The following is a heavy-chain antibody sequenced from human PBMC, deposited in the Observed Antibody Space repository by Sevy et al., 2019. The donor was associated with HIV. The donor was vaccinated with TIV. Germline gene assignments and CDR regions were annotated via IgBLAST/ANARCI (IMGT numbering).Heavy chain of an antibody. CDR2: IHHSGIT. Sequence: SETLSLTCTVSGLSISSFYWSWIRQTPGKGLEWIAYIHHSGITNYNPALQRRVTISVDTSKSQFSLRLSAVTAADTAVYYCARGNGFNHYWGQGILVTVSS. CDR3: ARGNGFNHY. CDR1: GLSISSFY. J-gene: IGHJ4*02. D-gene: IGHD2-8*01. V-gene: IGHV4-59*01.